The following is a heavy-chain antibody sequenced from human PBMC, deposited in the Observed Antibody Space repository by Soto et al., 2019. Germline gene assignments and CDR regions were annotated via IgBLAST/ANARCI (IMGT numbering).Heavy chain of an antibody. D-gene: IGHD2-2*01. CDR2: IYYSGST. Sequence: QVQLQESGPGLVKPSQTLSLTCTVSGGSISSGGYYWSWIRQHPGKGLEWIGYIYYSGSTYYNPSLKSRVTIPVDTSKNQFSLKLSSVTAADTAVYYCASARGRGFVVVVPAAMRGFDYWGQGTLVTVSS. CDR3: ASARGRGFVVVVPAAMRGFDY. V-gene: IGHV4-31*03. CDR1: GGSISSGGYY. J-gene: IGHJ4*02.